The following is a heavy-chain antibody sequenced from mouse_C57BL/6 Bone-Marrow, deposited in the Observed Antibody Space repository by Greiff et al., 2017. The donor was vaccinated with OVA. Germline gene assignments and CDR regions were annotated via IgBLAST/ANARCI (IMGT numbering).Heavy chain of an antibody. D-gene: IGHD1-1*01. CDR2: IDPSDSYT. Sequence: VQLQQPGAELVMPGASVKLSCKASGYTFTSYWMYWVKQRPGQGLEWIGEIDPSDSYTNYNQKFKGKSTLTVDKSSSTAYMQLSSLTSEDSAVYYCAIYYYGPFDCWGQGTTLTVSS. CDR3: AIYYYGPFDC. J-gene: IGHJ2*01. CDR1: GYTFTSYW. V-gene: IGHV1-69*01.